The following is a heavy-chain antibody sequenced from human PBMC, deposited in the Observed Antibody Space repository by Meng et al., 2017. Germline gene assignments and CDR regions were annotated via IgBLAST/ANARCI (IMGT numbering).Heavy chain of an antibody. CDR3: ARGPYSSSWYEDNWFDP. CDR1: GGTFSCYT. J-gene: IGHJ5*02. Sequence: SVKVSCKASGGTFSCYTISWVRQAPGQGLEWMGRIIPILGIANYAQKFQGRVTITADKSTSTAYMELSSLRSEDTAVNYCARGPYSSSWYEDNWFDPWGQGTLVTVSS. V-gene: IGHV1-69*02. CDR2: IIPILGIA. D-gene: IGHD6-13*01.